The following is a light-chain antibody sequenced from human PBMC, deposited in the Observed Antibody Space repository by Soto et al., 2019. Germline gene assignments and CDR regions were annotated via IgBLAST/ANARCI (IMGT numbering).Light chain of an antibody. CDR2: GAS. CDR1: QSVSSSY. J-gene: IGKJ5*01. CDR3: QHYDSLPIT. V-gene: IGKV3-20*01. Sequence: IVLTQSPATLSLSPGERATLSCRASQSVSSSYLAWYQQKPGQPPRLLIYGASSRATGIPDRFSGSGSGTDFTLTISRLEPEDFAVFYCQHYDSLPITFGQGTRLGL.